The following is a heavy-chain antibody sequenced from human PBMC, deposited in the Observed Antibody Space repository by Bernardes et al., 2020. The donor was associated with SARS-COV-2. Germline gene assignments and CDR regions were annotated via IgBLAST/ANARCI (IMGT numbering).Heavy chain of an antibody. D-gene: IGHD1-20*01. CDR2: IIPILGIA. J-gene: IGHJ6*02. V-gene: IGHV1-69*04. CDR1: GGTFSSYA. CDR3: ASSPYNWNDVGNYYYYGMDV. Sequence: SMKVSCKASGGTFSSYAISWVRQAPGQGLEWMGRIIPILGIANYAQKFQGRVTITADKSTSTAYMELSSLRSEDTAVYYCASSPYNWNDVGNYYYYGMDVWGQGTTVTVSS.